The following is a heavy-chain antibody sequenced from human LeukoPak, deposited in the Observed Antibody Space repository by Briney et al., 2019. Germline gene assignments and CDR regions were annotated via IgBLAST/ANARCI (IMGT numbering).Heavy chain of an antibody. CDR2: ISGSGGNT. J-gene: IGHJ4*02. CDR1: GFTFSSHG. V-gene: IGHV3-23*01. CDR3: ARRSGIAVAGAFDY. Sequence: GETLRLSCAASGFTFSSHGMNWVRQAPGKGLEWVSGISGSGGNTYYADSVKGRFTISRDNSKNTLYLQMNSLRAEDTAVYYCARRSGIAVAGAFDYWGQGTLVTVSS. D-gene: IGHD6-19*01.